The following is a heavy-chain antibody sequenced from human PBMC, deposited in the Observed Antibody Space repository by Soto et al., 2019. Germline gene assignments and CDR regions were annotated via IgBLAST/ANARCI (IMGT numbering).Heavy chain of an antibody. J-gene: IGHJ4*02. CDR3: ARTGIAAALEYYFDY. V-gene: IGHV4-31*03. Sequence: PSETLSLTCTVSGDSISSGGYFWSWIRQHPGQGLEWIGYIYYSGSTYYNPSLKSRVTISVDTSKNQFSLKLSSVTAADTAVYHCARTGIAAALEYYFDYWGQGTLVTVSS. D-gene: IGHD6-13*01. CDR1: GDSISSGGYF. CDR2: IYYSGST.